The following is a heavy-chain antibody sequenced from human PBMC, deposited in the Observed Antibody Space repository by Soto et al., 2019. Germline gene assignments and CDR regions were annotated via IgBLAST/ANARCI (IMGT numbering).Heavy chain of an antibody. Sequence: QLQLQESGPGLVRPSETLSLTCTVSGGSIISSSYYWGWIRQPPGKGLEWVGSIYYSGSTYYNPSLKSRVTLSVDTSXXQXSXXRSSVTAADTAFYYCARHGVDTTMATQYYYYAMDVWGQGTTVTVSS. CDR1: GGSIISSSYY. V-gene: IGHV4-39*01. J-gene: IGHJ6*02. D-gene: IGHD5-18*01. CDR3: ARHGVDTTMATQYYYYAMDV. CDR2: IYYSGST.